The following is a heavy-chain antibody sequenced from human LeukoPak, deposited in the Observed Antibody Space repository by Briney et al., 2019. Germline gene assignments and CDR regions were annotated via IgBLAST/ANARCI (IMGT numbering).Heavy chain of an antibody. D-gene: IGHD5-24*01. CDR2: IIPIFGTA. CDR3: ARDRRWLQPNFDY. CDR1: GYIFTGHY. V-gene: IGHV1-69*05. Sequence: SVKVSCKASGYIFTGHYMHWVRQAPGQGLEWMGRIIPIFGTANYAQKFQGRVTITTDESTSTAYMELSSLRSEDTAVYYCARDRRWLQPNFDYWGQGTLVTVSS. J-gene: IGHJ4*02.